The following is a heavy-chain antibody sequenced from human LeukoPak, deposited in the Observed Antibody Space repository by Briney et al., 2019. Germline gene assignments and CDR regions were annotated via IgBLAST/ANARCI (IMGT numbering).Heavy chain of an antibody. CDR2: ISYDGSNK. Sequence: QPGGSLRLSCAASGFTFSSYAMHWVRQAPGKGLEWVAVISYDGSNKYYADSVKGRFTISRDNSKNTLYLQMNSLRAEDTAVYYCAIWKVPAATGAFDIWGQGTMVTVSS. CDR1: GFTFSSYA. J-gene: IGHJ3*02. CDR3: AIWKVPAATGAFDI. V-gene: IGHV3-30-3*01. D-gene: IGHD2-2*01.